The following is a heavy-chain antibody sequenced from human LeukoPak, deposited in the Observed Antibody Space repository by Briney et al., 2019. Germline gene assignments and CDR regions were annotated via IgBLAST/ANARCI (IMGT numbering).Heavy chain of an antibody. CDR2: INQYGNEK. V-gene: IGHV3-7*01. CDR1: GFTFSTYW. D-gene: IGHD3-10*01. CDR3: ATGTEMDRGVIINGHLDY. Sequence: PGGSLRVFCAASGFTFSTYWMNWVRQAPGKGLEWVANINQYGNEKYYVDSVKGRFTISRDNGKNSLYLEMNSLRAEDTAVYYCATGTEMDRGVIINGHLDYWGQGTLVTASS. J-gene: IGHJ4*02.